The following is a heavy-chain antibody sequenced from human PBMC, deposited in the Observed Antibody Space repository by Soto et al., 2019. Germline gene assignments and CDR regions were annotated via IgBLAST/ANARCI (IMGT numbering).Heavy chain of an antibody. Sequence: QLLLQESGPGLVKPSETLSLTCTVSGGSILDSTYYWAWIRQSPGKGLEWIGTIFYSGGTFYTPYLKSRVTMSVDTSNNQFSLKLSSVTAADTAVYYCARQASGYYYGWFDPWGQGTLVTVSS. D-gene: IGHD3-22*01. V-gene: IGHV4-39*01. J-gene: IGHJ5*02. CDR3: ARQASGYYYGWFDP. CDR2: IFYSGGT. CDR1: GGSILDSTYY.